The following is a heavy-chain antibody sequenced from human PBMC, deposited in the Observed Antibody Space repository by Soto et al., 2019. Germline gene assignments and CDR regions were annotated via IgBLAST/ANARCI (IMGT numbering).Heavy chain of an antibody. CDR2: IYYSGST. Sequence: SETLSLTCTVSGGSVSSGGYYWSWIRQPPGKGLEWIGYIYYSGSTYYNLSLKSRVTISVDTSKNQFSLKLSSVTAADTAVYYCARGRGCSGGSCYGWFDPWGQGTLVTVSS. V-gene: IGHV4-30-4*01. J-gene: IGHJ5*02. CDR1: GGSVSSGGYY. D-gene: IGHD2-15*01. CDR3: ARGRGCSGGSCYGWFDP.